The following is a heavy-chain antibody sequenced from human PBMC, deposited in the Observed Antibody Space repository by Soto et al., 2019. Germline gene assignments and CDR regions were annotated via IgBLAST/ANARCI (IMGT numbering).Heavy chain of an antibody. J-gene: IGHJ4*02. CDR1: GITFIYAW. D-gene: IGHD2-21*01. CDR3: PHGFPVANPYSYC. V-gene: IGHV3-15*07. CDR2: IKSQAGGGTI. Sequence: EVQLVESGGGLVKPGGSLRLSCAASGITFIYAWMDWVRQAPGKRLEWVGRIKSQAGGGTIDYAATVKGRFTISRDDAKITVYLQMDSLKTAYSAAYYCPHGFPVANPYSYCWGQGTLVTVSS.